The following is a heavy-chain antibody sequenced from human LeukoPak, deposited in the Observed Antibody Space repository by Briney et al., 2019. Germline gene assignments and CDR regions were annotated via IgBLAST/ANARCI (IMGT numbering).Heavy chain of an antibody. V-gene: IGHV4-34*01. CDR2: INHSGST. D-gene: IGHD6-13*01. Sequence: SETLSLTCAVYGGSFSSYYWSWIRQPPGKGLEWIGEINHSGSTNYNPSLKSRVTISVDTSKNQFSLKLSSVTAADTAVYYCARDRIATNQWGYYYYYGTDVWGQGTTVTVSS. J-gene: IGHJ6*02. CDR1: GGSFSSYY. CDR3: ARDRIATNQWGYYYYYGTDV.